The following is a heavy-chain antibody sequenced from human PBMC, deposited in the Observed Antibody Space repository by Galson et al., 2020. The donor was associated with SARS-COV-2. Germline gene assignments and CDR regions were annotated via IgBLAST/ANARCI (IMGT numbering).Heavy chain of an antibody. D-gene: IGHD2-2*01. CDR3: ARGPPESSRYCSSTSCYGYARTPYYYYMDV. J-gene: IGHJ6*03. CDR1: GGSFSGYY. CDR2: INHSGST. Sequence: SETLSLTCAVYGGSFSGYYWSWIRQPPGKGLEWIGEINHSGSTNYNPSLKSRVTISVDTSKNQFSLKLSSVTAADTAVYYCARGPPESSRYCSSTSCYGYARTPYYYYMDVWGKGTTVTISS. V-gene: IGHV4-34*01.